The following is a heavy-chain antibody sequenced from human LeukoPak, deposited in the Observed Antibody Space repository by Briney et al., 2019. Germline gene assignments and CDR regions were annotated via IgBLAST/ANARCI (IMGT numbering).Heavy chain of an antibody. CDR1: GVTFSTFW. V-gene: IGHV3-7*01. CDR3: AEQGTE. CDR2: INQDGSEK. D-gene: IGHD1/OR15-1a*01. J-gene: IGHJ4*02. Sequence: GGSLRLSSAVSGVTFSTFWMDWVCQAPGKGLEWVANINQDGSEKYYMDSVKGRFTISRDNAKNSLYLQMNSLRAEDTAVYYCAEQGTEWGQGTLVTVSS.